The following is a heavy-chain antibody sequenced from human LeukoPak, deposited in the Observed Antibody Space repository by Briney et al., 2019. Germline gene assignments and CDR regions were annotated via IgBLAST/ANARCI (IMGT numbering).Heavy chain of an antibody. CDR1: GYSLTAVY. V-gene: IGHV1-2*02. J-gene: IGHJ4*02. CDR2: IDTNSGGT. CDR3: ASDACCIGRSHYLHRVAS. Sequence: ASVKVSCKASGYSLTAVYMHWVRQAPGQGLEWMGWIDTNSGGTNYAQKFQGRVTITRDTSIGTAYMELSSLRSDDTAVYYCASDACCIGRSHYLHRVASWGPGTLVTVSS. D-gene: IGHD2-15*01.